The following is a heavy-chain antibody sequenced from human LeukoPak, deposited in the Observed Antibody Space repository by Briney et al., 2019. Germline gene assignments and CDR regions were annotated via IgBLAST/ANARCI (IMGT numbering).Heavy chain of an antibody. V-gene: IGHV3-53*01. D-gene: IGHD6-19*01. CDR2: IYSSGST. J-gene: IGHJ4*02. CDR3: AREGKLTGYSGGLGFNY. CDR1: GFTVSSNY. Sequence: GGSLRLSCAASGFTVSSNYMTWVRQAPGKGLEWVSIIYSSGSTYYADSVKGRFTISRDNSKNTLYLQMNSLRAEDTAVYYCAREGKLTGYSGGLGFNYWGQGTLVTVSS.